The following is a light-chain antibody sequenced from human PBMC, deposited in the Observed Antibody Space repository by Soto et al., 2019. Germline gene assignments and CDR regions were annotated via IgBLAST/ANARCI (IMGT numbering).Light chain of an antibody. CDR2: DAS. Sequence: DIQMTQSPSSQSSSVGDRVTITCQTSQIINNYLNWYQQKPGRAPKLLIYDASNLEAGVPSRFRGSGSGTDFTFTISRLQPEDIATYYCQQYENLPTFGQGTRLEIK. CDR1: QIINNY. V-gene: IGKV1-33*01. CDR3: QQYENLPT. J-gene: IGKJ5*01.